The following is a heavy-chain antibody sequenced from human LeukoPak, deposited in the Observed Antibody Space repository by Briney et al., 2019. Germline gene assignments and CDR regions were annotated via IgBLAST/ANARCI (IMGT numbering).Heavy chain of an antibody. CDR3: ARGSTSNNFDY. V-gene: IGHV1-8*01. CDR1: GYTFTSYD. CDR2: MNTNSGNT. Sequence: ASVKVSCTAPGYTFTSYDINWVRQAPGQGLEWMGWMNTNSGNTGYAQKFQGRVTMTRNTSISTAYMELSSLRSEDTAVYYCARGSTSNNFDYWGQGTLVTVS. D-gene: IGHD5/OR15-5a*01. J-gene: IGHJ4*02.